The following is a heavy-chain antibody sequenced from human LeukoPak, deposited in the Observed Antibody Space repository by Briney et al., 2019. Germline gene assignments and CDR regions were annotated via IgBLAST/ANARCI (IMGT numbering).Heavy chain of an antibody. CDR3: ARTRSYYMDV. CDR2: MHSSGST. J-gene: IGHJ6*03. CDR1: GASISNYY. Sequence: SETLSLTCTVSGASISNYYWTWIRQPAGKGLEWIGRMHSSGSTIYNPSLKSRVTMSVDTSKNQFSLTLSSVTAADTAAYYCARTRSYYMDVWAKGTTVTVSS. D-gene: IGHD6-19*01. V-gene: IGHV4-4*07.